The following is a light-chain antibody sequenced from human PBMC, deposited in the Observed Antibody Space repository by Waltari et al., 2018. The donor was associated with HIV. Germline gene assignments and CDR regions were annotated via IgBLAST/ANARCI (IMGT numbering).Light chain of an antibody. Sequence: DIQMTQSPSTLSASVGDRVTITCRASQSISSWLAWYQQKPGKAPKVLIYKASNLETGVPSRFSGSGSGTDFTLTISSLQPGDVGTYYCQEYANLPPFSFGGGTKVDIK. V-gene: IGKV1-5*03. CDR3: QEYANLPPFS. CDR2: KAS. CDR1: QSISSW. J-gene: IGKJ4*01.